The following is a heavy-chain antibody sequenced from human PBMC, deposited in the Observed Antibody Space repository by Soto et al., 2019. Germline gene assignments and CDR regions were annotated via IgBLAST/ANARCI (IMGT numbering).Heavy chain of an antibody. CDR2: INHSGST. J-gene: IGHJ4*02. CDR1: GGSFSGYY. D-gene: IGHD1-26*01. V-gene: IGHV4-34*01. CDR3: ARSRATGARFDY. Sequence: QVQLQQWGAGLLKPSETLSLTCAVYGGSFSGYYWSWIRQPPGKGLEWIGEINHSGSTNYNPSLKSRVTISVDTSKNQFSLKLSSVTAADTAVYYCARSRATGARFDYWGQGTLVTVSS.